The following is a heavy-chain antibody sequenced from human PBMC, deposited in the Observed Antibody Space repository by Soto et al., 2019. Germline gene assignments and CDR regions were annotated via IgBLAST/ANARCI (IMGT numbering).Heavy chain of an antibody. CDR2: ISYDGSNK. D-gene: IGHD3-22*01. CDR3: ARGSHDYYDSSGYLPSDY. J-gene: IGHJ4*02. V-gene: IGHV3-30-3*01. CDR1: GFTFSSYA. Sequence: PGGSLRLSCAASGFTFSSYAMHWVRQAPGKGLEWVAVISYDGSNKYYAGSVKGRFTISRDNSKDTLYLQMNSLRAEDTAVYYCARGSHDYYDSSGYLPSDYWGQGTLVTVAS.